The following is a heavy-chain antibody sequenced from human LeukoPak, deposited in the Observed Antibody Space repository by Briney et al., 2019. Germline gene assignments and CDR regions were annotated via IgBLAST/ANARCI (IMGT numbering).Heavy chain of an antibody. Sequence: GASVKVSCKASGYTFTGYYMHWVRQAPGQGLEWMGWINPNSGGTNYAQKFQGWVTMTRDTSISTAYMELSRLRSEDTAVYYCAAPTIFGVVNDAFDIWGQGTMVTVSS. CDR1: GYTFTGYY. V-gene: IGHV1-2*04. CDR3: AAPTIFGVVNDAFDI. D-gene: IGHD3-3*01. CDR2: INPNSGGT. J-gene: IGHJ3*02.